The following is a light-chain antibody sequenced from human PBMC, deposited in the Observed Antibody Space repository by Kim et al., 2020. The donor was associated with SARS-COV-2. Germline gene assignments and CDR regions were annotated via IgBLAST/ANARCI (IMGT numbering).Light chain of an antibody. Sequence: SVLHIVPLSCPASQCISMLFAWSPQTPAQAPTLLLYDASTFASCLPSMFRGSSSGTEFTLTISSLQPDDFASYYCQQYNSYITFGQGTRLDIK. CDR3: QQYNSYIT. V-gene: IGKV1-5*01. CDR1: QCISML. J-gene: IGKJ5*01. CDR2: DAS.